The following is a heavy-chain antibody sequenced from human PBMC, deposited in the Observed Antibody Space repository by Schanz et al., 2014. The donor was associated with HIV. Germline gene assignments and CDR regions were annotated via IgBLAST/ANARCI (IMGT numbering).Heavy chain of an antibody. D-gene: IGHD3-22*01. Sequence: QVQLVESGGGVVQPGRSLRLSCAGSGFSFDTFGIHWVRQAPGKGRGWLAVISYDGRNKKFANSVKGRFTISRDNSKNTLYLQMTTLRIDDTAVYYCAKPEYDSRGNSQSHFDYWGQGTLVTVSS. CDR3: AKPEYDSRGNSQSHFDY. V-gene: IGHV3-30*18. CDR1: GFSFDTFG. J-gene: IGHJ4*02. CDR2: ISYDGRNK.